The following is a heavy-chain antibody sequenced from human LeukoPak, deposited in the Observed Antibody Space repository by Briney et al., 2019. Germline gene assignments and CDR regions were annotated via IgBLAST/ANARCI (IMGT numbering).Heavy chain of an antibody. CDR2: IYYSGST. J-gene: IGHJ4*02. CDR1: GGSISSCSYY. D-gene: IGHD3-22*01. CDR3: ARCNTYSSGYDY. Sequence: SETLSLTCTVSGGSISSCSYYWGWIRPPPGQGLEWIGSIYYSGSTYYNPSLQSRVTISVDTYKNQFSLKLSSVTAADTAVYYYARCNTYSSGYDYGGQGTRDTVS. V-gene: IGHV4-39*01.